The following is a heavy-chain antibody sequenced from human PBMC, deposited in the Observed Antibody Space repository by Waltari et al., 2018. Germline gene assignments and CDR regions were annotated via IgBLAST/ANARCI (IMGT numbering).Heavy chain of an antibody. CDR3: AKEIHTIGRPCFDC. CDR2: ITSGGGDT. Sequence: QLLESGGGWIQPGGSLRLSCVASGLPFSNFAISWVRQAPGKGLECVSVITSGGGDTYYADSVRGRFTISRDNARNRLYLQMNSLRDEDTAVYYCAKEIHTIGRPCFDCWGQGVRVTVSS. CDR1: GLPFSNFA. V-gene: IGHV3-23*01. J-gene: IGHJ4*02.